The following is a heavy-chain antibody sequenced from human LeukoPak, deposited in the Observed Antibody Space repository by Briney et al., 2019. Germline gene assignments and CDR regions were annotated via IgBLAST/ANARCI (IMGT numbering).Heavy chain of an antibody. D-gene: IGHD3-22*01. Sequence: SETLSLTCTVSGGSISSYYWSWIRQPPGKGLEWIGYIYYSGSTNYNPYLKSRVTISVDTSKNQFSLKLSSVTAADTAVYYCARAPSSGYYSWYFDYWGQGTLVTVSS. CDR2: IYYSGST. CDR1: GGSISSYY. V-gene: IGHV4-59*01. J-gene: IGHJ4*02. CDR3: ARAPSSGYYSWYFDY.